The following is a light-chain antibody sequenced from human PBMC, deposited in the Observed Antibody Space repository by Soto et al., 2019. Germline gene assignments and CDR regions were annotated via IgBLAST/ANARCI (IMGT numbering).Light chain of an antibody. V-gene: IGLV7-46*01. CDR1: TGAVTSGHY. CDR2: DTS. Sequence: QPVVTQEPSLTVSPGGTVTLTCGSSTGAVTSGHYPYWFQQKPGQAPRTLIYDTSNKHSWTPARFSGSLLGGKAALTLSGAQPEDEAEYYCLLSYSGARYVVFGGGTQLTVL. J-gene: IGLJ2*01. CDR3: LLSYSGARYVV.